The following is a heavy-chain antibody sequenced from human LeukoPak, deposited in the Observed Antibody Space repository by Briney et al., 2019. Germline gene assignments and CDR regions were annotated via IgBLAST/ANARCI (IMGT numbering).Heavy chain of an antibody. J-gene: IGHJ4*02. D-gene: IGHD5-18*01. V-gene: IGHV3-7*03. Sequence: GGSLRLSCAASGFTFGNYWMSWVRQAPGKGLEWVANIKPDGSEQYYVDSVKGRFTISRDNSKNTLYLQMNSLRAEDTAVYYCAKTSRGYSYGFNFDYWGQGTLVTVSS. CDR1: GFTFGNYW. CDR2: IKPDGSEQ. CDR3: AKTSRGYSYGFNFDY.